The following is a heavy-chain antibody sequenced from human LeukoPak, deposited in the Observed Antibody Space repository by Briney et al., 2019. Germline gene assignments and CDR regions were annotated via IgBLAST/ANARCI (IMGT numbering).Heavy chain of an antibody. J-gene: IGHJ6*03. CDR2: ISNDGSNK. D-gene: IGHD1-7*01. V-gene: IGHV3-30*15. CDR1: GFTFSSFP. Sequence: GGSLRLSCAASGFTFSSFPMHWVRQAPGKRLQWVAVISNDGSNKYYPDSLKGRFTISRDNSKYTLYLQMSSLTTEDTAVYYCARGAGTTVYYIDVWGRGTTVTVSS. CDR3: ARGAGTTVYYIDV.